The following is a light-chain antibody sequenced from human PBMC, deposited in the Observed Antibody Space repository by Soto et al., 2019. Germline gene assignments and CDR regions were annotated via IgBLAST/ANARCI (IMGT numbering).Light chain of an antibody. CDR2: RNN. CDR3: GTWDDSLNGPV. CDR1: SSNIGRNP. J-gene: IGLJ3*02. V-gene: IGLV1-44*01. Sequence: QSVLTQPPSASGTPGQRVAFSCSGSSSNIGRNPVDWYQQLPGTGPKLLIYRNNQRPSGVPDRFSGSKSGTSASLAISGLQSEDEADYYCGTWDDSLNGPVFGGGTKVTVL.